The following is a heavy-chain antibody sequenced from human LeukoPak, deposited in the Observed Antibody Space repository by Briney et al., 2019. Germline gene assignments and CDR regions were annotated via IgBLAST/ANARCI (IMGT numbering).Heavy chain of an antibody. D-gene: IGHD6-6*01. CDR2: ISGSGGST. CDR1: GFTFSSYA. CDR3: AKDRKESSSGSVFDY. J-gene: IGHJ4*02. V-gene: IGHV3-23*01. Sequence: GGSLRLSCAASGFTFSSYAMSWVRQAPGKGLEWVSAISGSGGSTYYADSVKGRFTISRDNSKNTLYLQMNSLRAEDTAVYYCAKDRKESSSGSVFDYWGQGTLVTVSS.